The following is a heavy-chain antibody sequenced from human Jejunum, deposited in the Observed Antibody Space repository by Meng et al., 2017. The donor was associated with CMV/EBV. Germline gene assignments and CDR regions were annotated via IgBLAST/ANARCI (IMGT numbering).Heavy chain of an antibody. CDR1: GGPFSGY. D-gene: IGHD1-26*01. V-gene: IGHV4-34*01. J-gene: IGHJ4*02. CDR2: ITHSGST. Sequence: QVHRKRGGGGLLKPSGCLSPTWGVYGGPFSGYWSWVRQPPGKGLEWIGEITHSGSTNYNVSLKSRVTISIDTSKNQFSLKLSSVTATDTAVYYCAPGFRSWSGSYSSWGQGTLVTVSS. CDR3: APGFRSWSGSYSS.